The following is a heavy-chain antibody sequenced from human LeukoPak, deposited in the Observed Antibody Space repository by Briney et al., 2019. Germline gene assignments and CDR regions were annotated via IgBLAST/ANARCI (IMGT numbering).Heavy chain of an antibody. J-gene: IGHJ3*02. CDR3: ARGGTAVVTPYAFDI. V-gene: IGHV4-39*01. CDR2: SDYSGGT. D-gene: IGHD4-23*01. Sequence: PSETLSLTCTVSGASISSTVHYWAWIRQSPGKGLEWIGSSDYSGGTTYNPSLNSRVTVSVDTSKNQFSLKLTSVTAADTAVYYCARGGTAVVTPYAFDIWGQGTMVTVSS. CDR1: GASISSTVHY.